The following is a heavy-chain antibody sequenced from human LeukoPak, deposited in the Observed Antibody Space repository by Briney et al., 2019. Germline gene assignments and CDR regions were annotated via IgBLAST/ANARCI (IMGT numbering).Heavy chain of an antibody. CDR3: ARDAFASGSYNPFDN. V-gene: IGHV3-7*01. J-gene: IGHJ4*02. Sequence: GGSLRLSCAASGFTFSNYWMSWVRQAPGKGLEWVANINPGGSEKFYVDSVKGRFTISRDNAKNSLYLQMNSLRAEDTAVYYCARDAFASGSYNPFDNWGQGTLVTVSS. D-gene: IGHD3-10*01. CDR2: INPGGSEK. CDR1: GFTFSNYW.